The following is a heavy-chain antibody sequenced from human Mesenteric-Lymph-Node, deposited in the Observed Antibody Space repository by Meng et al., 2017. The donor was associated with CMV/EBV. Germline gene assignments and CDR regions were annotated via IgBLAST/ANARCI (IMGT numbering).Heavy chain of an antibody. J-gene: IGHJ4*02. D-gene: IGHD4-11*01. CDR2: ISGSGATT. Sequence: GGSLRLSCAASRFTFSDYAMSWVRQAPGKGLEWVSAISGSGATTIYADSVKGRFTISRDNSNNTLFLQMHGLSADDTAVYYCARHMYRYSNYAIDSWGQGTLVTVSS. CDR1: RFTFSDYA. V-gene: IGHV3-23*01. CDR3: ARHMYRYSNYAIDS.